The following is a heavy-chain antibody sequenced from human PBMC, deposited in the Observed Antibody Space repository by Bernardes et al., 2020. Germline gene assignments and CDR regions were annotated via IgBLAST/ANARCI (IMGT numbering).Heavy chain of an antibody. J-gene: IGHJ4*02. V-gene: IGHV1-69*13. Sequence: SVKVSCKASGGTFSSYAISWVRQAPGQGLEWMGGIIPIFGTANYAQKFQGRVTITADESTSTAYMELSSLRSEDTAVYYCARDSSIVATKTYYFDYWGQGTLVTVSS. D-gene: IGHD5-12*01. CDR2: IIPIFGTA. CDR1: GGTFSSYA. CDR3: ARDSSIVATKTYYFDY.